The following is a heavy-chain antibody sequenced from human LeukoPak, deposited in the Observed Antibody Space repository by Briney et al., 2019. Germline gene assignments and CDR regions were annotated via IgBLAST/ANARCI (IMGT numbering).Heavy chain of an antibody. CDR2: IKKDGSEK. Sequence: GGSLRLSFAASGFTFSSYWMSWVRQAPGKGLEWVANIKKDGSEKYYVDSVKGRFTISRDNAKNSLYLQMNSLRAEDTAVYYCASGGGSYLEYFFDYWGQGTLVTVSS. V-gene: IGHV3-7*01. J-gene: IGHJ4*02. D-gene: IGHD1-26*01. CDR3: ASGGGSYLEYFFDY. CDR1: GFTFSSYW.